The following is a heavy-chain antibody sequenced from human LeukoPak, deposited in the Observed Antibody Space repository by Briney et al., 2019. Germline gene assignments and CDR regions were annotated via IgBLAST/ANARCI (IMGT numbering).Heavy chain of an antibody. Sequence: SETLSLTCTVSGGSISSHYWSWIRQPPGKGLEWIGYIYYSGSTNYNPSLKSRVTISVDTSKNQFSLKLSSVTAADTAVYYCARERFLERDNWFDPWAREPWSPSPQ. CDR1: GGSISSHY. CDR2: IYYSGST. J-gene: IGHJ5*02. CDR3: ARERFLERDNWFDP. D-gene: IGHD3-3*01. V-gene: IGHV4-59*11.